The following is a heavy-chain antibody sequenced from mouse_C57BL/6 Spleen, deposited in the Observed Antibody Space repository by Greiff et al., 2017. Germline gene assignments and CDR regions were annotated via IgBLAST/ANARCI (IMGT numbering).Heavy chain of an antibody. V-gene: IGHV1-42*01. CDR3: ARNWDFDY. J-gene: IGHJ2*01. CDR2: INPSTGGT. Sequence: VQLKESGPELVKPGASVKISCKASGYSFTGYYMNWVQQSPEKSLEWIGEINPSTGGTTYNQKFKAKATLTVDKSSSTAYMQLKSLTSEDSAVYYCARNWDFDYWGQGTTLTVAS. D-gene: IGHD4-1*01. CDR1: GYSFTGYY.